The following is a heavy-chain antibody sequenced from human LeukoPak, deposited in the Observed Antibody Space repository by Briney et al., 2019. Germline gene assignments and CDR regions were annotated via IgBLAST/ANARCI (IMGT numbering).Heavy chain of an antibody. CDR2: IYYSGST. CDR3: ARDPGTGWFDP. V-gene: IGHV4-39*07. Sequence: SETLSLTCTVSGGSISSSSYYWGWIRQPPGKGLEWIGSIYYSGSTYYNPSLKSRVTISVDTSKNQFSLKLSSVTAADTAVYYCARDPGTGWFDPWGQGTLVTVSS. J-gene: IGHJ5*02. CDR1: GGSISSSSYY. D-gene: IGHD3-10*01.